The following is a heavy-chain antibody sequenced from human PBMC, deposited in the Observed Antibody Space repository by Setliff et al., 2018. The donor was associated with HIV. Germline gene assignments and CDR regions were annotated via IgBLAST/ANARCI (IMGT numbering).Heavy chain of an antibody. D-gene: IGHD3-22*01. J-gene: IGHJ5*02. CDR2: ISPQRGDP. V-gene: IGHV1-2*02. CDR3: ARDGMYSNGCTDH. Sequence: ASVKVSCKASGYTFMEYYIHWLRQAPGQGLEWVGWISPQRGDPKYAQNFEGRVTLTTDTSVNTVYMELRSLRSYDTAVYFWARDGMYSNGCTDHWGQGTLVTVSS. CDR1: GYTFMEYY.